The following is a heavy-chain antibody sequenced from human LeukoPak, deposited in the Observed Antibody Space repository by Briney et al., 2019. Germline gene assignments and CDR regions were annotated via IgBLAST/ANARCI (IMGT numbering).Heavy chain of an antibody. V-gene: IGHV4-59*01. CDR1: GGSISSYY. CDR3: ARGGSLNWFDP. Sequence: PSETLSLTCTVSGGSISSYYWSWIRQPPGKGLDWIGYIYYSGSTNYNPSLRSRVTISVDTSKNQFSLKLSSVTAADTAVYYCARGGSLNWFDPWGQGTLVTVSS. CDR2: IYYSGST. J-gene: IGHJ5*02. D-gene: IGHD6-13*01.